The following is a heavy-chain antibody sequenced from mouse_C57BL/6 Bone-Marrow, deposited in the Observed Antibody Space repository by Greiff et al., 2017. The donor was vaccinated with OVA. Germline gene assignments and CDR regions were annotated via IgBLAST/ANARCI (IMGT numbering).Heavy chain of an antibody. J-gene: IGHJ2*01. Sequence: VQLQQSGAELVKPGASVKLSCKASGYTFTEYTIHWVKQRSGQGLEWIGWFYPGSGSIKYNEKFKDKATLTADKDSSTVYMELSRLTSEHSAVYFCARDEDRFITREYFDYWGQGTTLTVSS. CDR3: ARDEDRFITREYFDY. CDR2: FYPGSGSI. V-gene: IGHV1-62-2*01. CDR1: GYTFTEYT. D-gene: IGHD1-1*01.